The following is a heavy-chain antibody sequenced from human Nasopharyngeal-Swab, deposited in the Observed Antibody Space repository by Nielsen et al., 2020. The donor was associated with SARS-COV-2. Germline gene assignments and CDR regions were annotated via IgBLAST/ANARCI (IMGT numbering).Heavy chain of an antibody. CDR2: IYPGDSET. CDR1: GSTFVSIW. J-gene: IGHJ6*03. CDR3: ARLVRGYSFYYMDV. Sequence: GGSLRLSCGGFGSTFVSIWFAWARQMPGKGLEWMRMIYPGDSETRYSPSFQGQVTISADKSSNTAYLQWSSLGASDTATYYCARLVRGYSFYYMDVWGKGTTVTVSS. V-gene: IGHV5-51*01. D-gene: IGHD5-18*01.